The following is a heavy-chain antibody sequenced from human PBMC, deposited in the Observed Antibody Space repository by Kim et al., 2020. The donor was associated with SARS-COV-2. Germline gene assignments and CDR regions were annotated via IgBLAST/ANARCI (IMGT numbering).Heavy chain of an antibody. V-gene: IGHV4-4*07. J-gene: IGHJ5*02. CDR2: T. D-gene: IGHD2-15*01. Sequence: TNYNPPLQSRVIMSIDTSKNQFSLKLSSVTAADTSVYYCAREMLHNWFDPWGQGTLVTVSS. CDR3: AREMLHNWFDP.